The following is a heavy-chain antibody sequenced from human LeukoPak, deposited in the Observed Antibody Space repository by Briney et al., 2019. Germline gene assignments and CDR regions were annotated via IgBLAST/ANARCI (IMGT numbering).Heavy chain of an antibody. V-gene: IGHV4-39*07. D-gene: IGHD3-3*01. J-gene: IGHJ5*02. CDR2: IYYSGST. CDR1: GGSISSSNYY. Sequence: SETLSLTCTVSGGSISSSNYYWGWIRQPPGKGLEWIGSIYYSGSTYYSPSLKSRVTISVDTSKNQFSLKLSSVTAADTAVYYCARVGVTPLPMYNWFDPWGQGTLVTVSS. CDR3: ARVGVTPLPMYNWFDP.